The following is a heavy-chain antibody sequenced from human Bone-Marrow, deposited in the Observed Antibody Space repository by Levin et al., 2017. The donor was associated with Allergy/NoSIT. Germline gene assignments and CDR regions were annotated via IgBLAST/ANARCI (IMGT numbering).Heavy chain of an antibody. CDR2: IYPGDSDT. V-gene: IGHV5-51*01. CDR3: ARQVSRMYFNDY. J-gene: IGHJ4*02. CDR1: GYGFSDYW. Sequence: ASVKVSCKGSGYGFSDYWIGWVRQMPGKGLEWMGIIYPGDSDTRYSPSFQGQVTISADKSISTAYLQWSSLKASDTAMYYCARQVSRMYFNDYWGQGTLVTVSS. D-gene: IGHD3-9*01.